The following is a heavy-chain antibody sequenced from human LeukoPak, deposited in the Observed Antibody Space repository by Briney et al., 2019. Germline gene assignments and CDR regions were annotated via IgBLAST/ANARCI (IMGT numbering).Heavy chain of an antibody. CDR3: ARVVGSGALIWFDP. CDR1: GFTFSDYY. Sequence: GGSLRLSCAASGFTFSDYYMSWIRQAPGKGLEWVSYISSSGSTIYYADSVKGRFTISRDNAKNSLYLQMNSLRAEDTAVYYCARVVGSGALIWFDPWGQGTLVTVSS. D-gene: IGHD1-26*01. V-gene: IGHV3-11*01. CDR2: ISSSGSTI. J-gene: IGHJ5*02.